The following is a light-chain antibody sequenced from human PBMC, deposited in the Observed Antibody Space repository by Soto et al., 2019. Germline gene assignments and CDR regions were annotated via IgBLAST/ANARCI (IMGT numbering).Light chain of an antibody. CDR1: QDINDY. V-gene: IGKV1-33*01. CDR3: QQYDSLPYT. Sequence: EIQMTQSPSSLSASLGDRVTITCQASQDINDYSNWYQQKPGKAHRLLIYGASFLEVGVPSRFSGSGSGTHFTLTISSLQPEDVATYYWQQYDSLPYTVGQGTRLEIK. CDR2: GAS. J-gene: IGKJ2*01.